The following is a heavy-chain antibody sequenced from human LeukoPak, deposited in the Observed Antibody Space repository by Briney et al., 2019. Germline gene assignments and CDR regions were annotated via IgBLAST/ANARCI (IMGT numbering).Heavy chain of an antibody. CDR1: GGSISSYY. CDR2: IYYSGST. V-gene: IGHV4-59*08. Sequence: PSETLSLTCTVSGGSISSYYWSWIRQPPGKGLEWIGYIYYSGSTNYNPSLKSRVTISVDTSKNQFSLKLSSVTAADTAVYYCARHHSSSWYYFDYWGQGTLVTVSS. D-gene: IGHD6-13*01. J-gene: IGHJ4*02. CDR3: ARHHSSSWYYFDY.